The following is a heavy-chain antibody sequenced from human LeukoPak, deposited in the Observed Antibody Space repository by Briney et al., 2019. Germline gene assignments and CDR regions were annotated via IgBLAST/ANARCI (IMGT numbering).Heavy chain of an antibody. D-gene: IGHD3-10*01. CDR1: GGSISSGSYY. CDR3: ARGRGGPDY. J-gene: IGHJ4*02. Sequence: SETLSLTCTVSGGSISSGSYYWSWIRQPAGKGLEWIGRIYTSGSTNYNPSLKSRVTISVDTSKNQFSLKLSSVTAADTAVYYCARGRGGPDYWGQGTLVTVSS. V-gene: IGHV4-61*02. CDR2: IYTSGST.